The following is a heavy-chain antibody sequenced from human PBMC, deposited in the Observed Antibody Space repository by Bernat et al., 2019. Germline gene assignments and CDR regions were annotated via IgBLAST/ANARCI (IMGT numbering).Heavy chain of an antibody. CDR2: IYYSGST. V-gene: IGHV4-39*01. CDR3: ARQSGIAVLFDY. D-gene: IGHD6-19*01. Sequence: QLQLQESGPGLVKPSETLSLTCTVSGCSISSSSYYWGWIRQPPGKGLEWIGSIYYSGSTYYNPSLKSRVTISVDTSKNQFSLKLSSVTAADTAVYYCARQSGIAVLFDYWGQGTLVTVSS. CDR1: GCSISSSSYY. J-gene: IGHJ4*02.